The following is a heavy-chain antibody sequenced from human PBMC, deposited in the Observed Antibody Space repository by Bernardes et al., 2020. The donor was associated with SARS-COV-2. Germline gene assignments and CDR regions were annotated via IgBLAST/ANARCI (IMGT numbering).Heavy chain of an antibody. CDR1: VFTFADYA. D-gene: IGHD6-19*01. V-gene: IGHV3-43*02. J-gene: IGHJ4*02. Sequence: GTMSQASAASVFTFADYAMHLVRPAPGTGLEWVSIISGDGGSTYYADSVKGRFTISRDNSKNSLYLQMNSLRTEDTALYYCAKEGGYSSGWYGDYFDYWGQGTLVTVSS. CDR2: ISGDGGST. CDR3: AKEGGYSSGWYGDYFDY.